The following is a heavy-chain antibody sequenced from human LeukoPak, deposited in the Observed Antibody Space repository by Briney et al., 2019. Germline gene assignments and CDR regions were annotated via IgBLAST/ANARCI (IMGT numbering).Heavy chain of an antibody. Sequence: GGSLRLSCAASGFTFSSYAMHWVRQAPGKGLEWVAVISYDGSNKYYADSVKGRFTISRDNSKNTLYLQMNSLRAEDTAVYYCARAGRGDYYDGSGYWYYFDYWGQGTLVTVSS. CDR3: ARAGRGDYYDGSGYWYYFDY. CDR2: ISYDGSNK. CDR1: GFTFSSYA. V-gene: IGHV3-30-3*01. D-gene: IGHD3-22*01. J-gene: IGHJ4*02.